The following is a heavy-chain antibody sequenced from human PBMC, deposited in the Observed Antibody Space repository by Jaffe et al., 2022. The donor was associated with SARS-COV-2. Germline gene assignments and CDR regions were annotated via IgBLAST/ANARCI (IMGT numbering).Heavy chain of an antibody. V-gene: IGHV3-23*01. CDR2: ISGSGGST. D-gene: IGHD3-22*01. Sequence: EVQLLESGGGLVQPGGSLRLSCAASGFTFSSYAMSWVRQAPGKGLEWVSAISGSGGSTYYADSVKGRFTISRDNSKNTLYLQMNSLRAEDTAVYYCAKESRITMIVVVTDYFDYWGQGTLVTVSS. CDR1: GFTFSSYA. J-gene: IGHJ4*02. CDR3: AKESRITMIVVVTDYFDY.